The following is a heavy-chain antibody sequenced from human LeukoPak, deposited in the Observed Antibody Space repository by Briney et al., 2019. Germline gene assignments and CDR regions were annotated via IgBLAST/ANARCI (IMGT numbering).Heavy chain of an antibody. CDR3: AKAGTAMGYYFDY. CDR2: ISGSGGST. V-gene: IGHV3-23*01. Sequence: GGSLRLSCAASGFTFSSYAMSWVRQAPGKGLEWVSAISGSGGSTYYADSVKGRFTIPRDNSKNTLYLQMYSLRAEDTAVYYCAKAGTAMGYYFDYWGQGTLVTVSS. J-gene: IGHJ4*02. CDR1: GFTFSSYA. D-gene: IGHD2-2*01.